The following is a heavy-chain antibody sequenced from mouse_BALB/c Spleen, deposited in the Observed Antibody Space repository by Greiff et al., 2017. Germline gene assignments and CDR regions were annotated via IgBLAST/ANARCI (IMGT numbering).Heavy chain of an antibody. V-gene: IGHV1S22*01. CDR3: TRGYGGYFDY. Sequence: LKQPGSELVRPGASVKLSCKASGYTFTSYWMHWVKQRPGQGLEWIGNIYPGSGSTNYDEKFKSKATLTVDTSSSTAYMQLSSLTSEDSAVYYCTRGYGGYFDYWGQGTTLTVSS. D-gene: IGHD1-1*02. J-gene: IGHJ2*01. CDR1: GYTFTSYW. CDR2: IYPGSGST.